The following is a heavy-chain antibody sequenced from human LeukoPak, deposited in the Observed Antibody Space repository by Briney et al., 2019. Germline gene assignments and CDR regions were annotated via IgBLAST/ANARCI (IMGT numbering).Heavy chain of an antibody. CDR3: ARVYYYDSSGYSFDY. J-gene: IGHJ4*02. CDR2: INHSGST. V-gene: IGHV4-34*01. D-gene: IGHD3-22*01. CDR1: GGSFSGYY. Sequence: SETLSLACAVYGGSFSGYYWSWIRQPPGKGLEWIGEINHSGSTNYNPSLKSRVTISVDTSKNQFSLKLSSVTAADTAVYYCARVYYYDSSGYSFDYWGQGTLVTVSS.